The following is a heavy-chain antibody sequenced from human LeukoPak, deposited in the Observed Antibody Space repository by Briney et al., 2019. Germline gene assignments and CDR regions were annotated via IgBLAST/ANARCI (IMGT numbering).Heavy chain of an antibody. D-gene: IGHD3-9*01. CDR3: AKGRYYDILTGYRHEYFQL. CDR1: VYTFDVYT. Sequence: EGSLRLSCAPSVYTFDVYTLHGLRHSRQKGLECVSLIIWDDRCAYYAHSVRGRFTLPRDNNNHSLYLQINSLRTEDTALYYCAKGRYYDILTGYRHEYFQLWGQGTLVTVFS. V-gene: IGHV3-43*01. J-gene: IGHJ1*01. CDR2: IIWDDRCA.